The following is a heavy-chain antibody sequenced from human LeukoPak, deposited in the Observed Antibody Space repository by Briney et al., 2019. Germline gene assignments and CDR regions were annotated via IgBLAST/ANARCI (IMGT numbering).Heavy chain of an antibody. CDR3: ARVELHPTDDAFDI. CDR1: GDSISSNY. V-gene: IGHV4-59*01. Sequence: QVQLQESGPGLVKPSETLSLTCTVSGDSISSNYWSWVRQSPGKGLEWIAYIDYSGSTNYNPSLKSRVTISVDTSKNQFSLKLSSVTAADTAVYYCARVELHPTDDAFDIWGQGTMVTVSS. D-gene: IGHD1-7*01. J-gene: IGHJ3*02. CDR2: IDYSGST.